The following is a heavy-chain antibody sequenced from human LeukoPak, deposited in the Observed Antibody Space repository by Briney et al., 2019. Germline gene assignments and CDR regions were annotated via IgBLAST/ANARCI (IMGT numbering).Heavy chain of an antibody. CDR3: AKDSGFGYSSSTFDY. CDR2: ISWNSGSI. CDR1: GFTFDDYA. Sequence: PGGSLRLSCAASGFTFDDYAMHWVRQALGKGLEWVSGISWNSGSIGYADSVKGRFTISRDNAKNSLYLQMNSLRAEDTALYYCAKDSGFGYSSSTFDYWGQGTLVTVSS. D-gene: IGHD6-6*01. V-gene: IGHV3-9*01. J-gene: IGHJ4*02.